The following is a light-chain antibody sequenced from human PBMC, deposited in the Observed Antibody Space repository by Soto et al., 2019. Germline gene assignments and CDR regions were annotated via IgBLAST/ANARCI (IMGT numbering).Light chain of an antibody. CDR3: QSSDSSGRYPYV. CDR2: KDN. CDR1: ALPKQY. J-gene: IGLJ1*01. V-gene: IGLV3-25*02. Sequence: SYELTQPPSVSVSPGQTARITCSGDALPKQYAYWYQQKPGQAPVVVIYKDNGRPSGIPERFSGSSSGTTVTLTISGVQVEDEAYYYCQSSDSSGRYPYVFGTGTKVTVL.